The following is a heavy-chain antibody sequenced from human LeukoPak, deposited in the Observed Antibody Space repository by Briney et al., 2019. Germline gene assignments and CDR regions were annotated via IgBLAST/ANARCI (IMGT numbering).Heavy chain of an antibody. CDR3: AKAGAVVVVAAKYFDY. CDR2: IRFDGSYK. J-gene: IGHJ4*02. CDR1: GFTFSSYG. D-gene: IGHD2-15*01. Sequence: PGGSLRLSCAASGFTFSSYGMHWVRQAPGKGLEWVAFIRFDGSYKDYADSVKGRFTISRDKSKNTLYLQMNSLRAEDTAVYYCAKAGAVVVVAAKYFDYWGQGTLVTVSS. V-gene: IGHV3-30*02.